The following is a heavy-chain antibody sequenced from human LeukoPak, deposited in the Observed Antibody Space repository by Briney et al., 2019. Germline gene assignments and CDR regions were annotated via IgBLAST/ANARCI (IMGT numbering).Heavy chain of an antibody. CDR1: GFTFSDYW. J-gene: IGHJ4*02. D-gene: IGHD3-22*01. Sequence: GGSLRLSCVVSGFTFSDYWMSWVRQAPGKGLEWVANIHQDGSEKYYVDSVEGRFTISRDNAKNSLILQMNSLRAEDTAVYYCARGVGNYRYYFDSWGQGTLVTVSS. CDR2: IHQDGSEK. V-gene: IGHV3-7*01. CDR3: ARGVGNYRYYFDS.